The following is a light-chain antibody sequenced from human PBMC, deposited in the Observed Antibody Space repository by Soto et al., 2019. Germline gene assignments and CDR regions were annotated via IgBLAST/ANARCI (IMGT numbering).Light chain of an antibody. CDR2: EVY. J-gene: IGLJ1*01. V-gene: IGLV2-8*01. CDR3: SSHGGSSSPYA. CDR1: SRNIGVYNF. Sequence: QSVLTQPPSASGAPGQSVTISCTGTSRNIGVYNFVSWYQQYLGKAPKLIMFEVYKRPSGVPDRFSASKSGNTASLTVSGLQAEDEADDYCSSHGGSSSPYAFGNGTKVTVL.